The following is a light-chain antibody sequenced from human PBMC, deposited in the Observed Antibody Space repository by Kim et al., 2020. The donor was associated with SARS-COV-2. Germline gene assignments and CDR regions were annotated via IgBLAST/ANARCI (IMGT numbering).Light chain of an antibody. CDR3: HTWGTGIWV. J-gene: IGLJ3*02. CDR1: SGHSSDA. V-gene: IGLV4-69*01. Sequence: QPVLTQSPSASASLGASVKLTCTLNSGHSSDAITWHQQQPEKAPRYLMTLNSDGTHTKGDGIPDRFSGSSSGAERYLTIFSLQSDDEADYYCHTWGTGIWVFGGGTKLTVL. CDR2: LNSDGTH.